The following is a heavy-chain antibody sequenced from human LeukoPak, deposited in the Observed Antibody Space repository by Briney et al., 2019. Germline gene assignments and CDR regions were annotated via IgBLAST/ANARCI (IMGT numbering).Heavy chain of an antibody. V-gene: IGHV1-46*01. CDR2: INPTGGST. Sequence: ASVKVSCRASGYTFTGYYMHWVRQAPGQGLEWMGLINPTGGSTGYAQKFQGRVTMTRDMSTSTDYMELSSLRSEDTAIYYCARDNSVGDNAWWFNPWGQGTLVTVSS. CDR1: GYTFTGYY. CDR3: ARDNSVGDNAWWFNP. D-gene: IGHD1-26*01. J-gene: IGHJ5*02.